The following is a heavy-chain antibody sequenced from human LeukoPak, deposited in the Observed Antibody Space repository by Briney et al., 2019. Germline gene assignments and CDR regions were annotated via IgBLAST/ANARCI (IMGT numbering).Heavy chain of an antibody. CDR2: IKQDGSEK. Sequence: GGSLKLSCAASVFTFSGSAMHWVRQASGKGLEWLANIKQDGSEKYYVDSVKGRFTISRDNAKNSLYLQMNSLRAEDTAVYYCARDQRYCSSSSCPWEPFDYWGQGTLVTVSS. V-gene: IGHV3-7*05. CDR1: VFTFSGSA. J-gene: IGHJ4*02. D-gene: IGHD2-2*01. CDR3: ARDQRYCSSSSCPWEPFDY.